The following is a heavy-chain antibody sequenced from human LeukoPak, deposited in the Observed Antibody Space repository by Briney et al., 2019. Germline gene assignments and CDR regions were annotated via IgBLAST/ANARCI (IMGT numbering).Heavy chain of an antibody. CDR1: GGSFNDYY. Sequence: RSSETLSLTCAVYGGSFNDYYWSWIRQPPGKGLEWIGEINHSGSTNYNPSLKSRVTISVDTSKNQFSLKLSPVTAADTAVYYCARELVDSTKQFDYWGQGTLVTVSS. V-gene: IGHV4-34*01. CDR2: INHSGST. D-gene: IGHD1/OR15-1a*01. J-gene: IGHJ4*02. CDR3: ARELVDSTKQFDY.